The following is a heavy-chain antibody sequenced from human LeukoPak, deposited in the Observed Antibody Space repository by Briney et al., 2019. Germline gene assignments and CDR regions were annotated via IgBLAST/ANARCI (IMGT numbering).Heavy chain of an antibody. CDR3: ARKGQGSNWAAEYFQN. CDR2: ISGSGGTGT. D-gene: IGHD6-13*01. CDR1: GFSFSDYA. J-gene: IGHJ1*01. V-gene: IGHV3-23*01. Sequence: GGSLRLSCAASGFSFSDYAMSWVRQAPGKGLEWVSAISGSGGTGTYYADSVQGRFTIYRDNSKNTLYLQMNSLTAEDTAVYYCARKGQGSNWAAEYFQNWGQGTLVTVSS.